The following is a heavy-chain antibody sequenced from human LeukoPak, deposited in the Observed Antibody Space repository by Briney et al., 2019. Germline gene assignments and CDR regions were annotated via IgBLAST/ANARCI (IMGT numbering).Heavy chain of an antibody. V-gene: IGHV3-11*04. Sequence: GGSLRLSCVSSGFIFSDYYMSWIRLAPGKGLEWISYISGSSGTIYYADSVKGRFTVSRDNAKNSLFLQMNSLRAEDTAVYYCANVKYPWSQGTLVTVSS. CDR1: GFIFSDYY. J-gene: IGHJ5*02. CDR3: ANVKYP. CDR2: ISGSSGTI.